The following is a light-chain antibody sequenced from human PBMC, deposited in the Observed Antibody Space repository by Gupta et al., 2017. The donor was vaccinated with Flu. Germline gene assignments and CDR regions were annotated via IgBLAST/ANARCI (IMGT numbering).Light chain of an antibody. CDR3: RQAYHGDPRT. CDR2: KGA. Sequence: LALPASIVGRVRIICRASDGNSNLNSFEQRPGQTPRRLMYKGANRYASVPDTFSSSGGSRTVATKISSGVEADVGGYYCRQAYHGDPRTFGQGTKVEIK. V-gene: IGKV2-30*01. J-gene: IGKJ1*01. CDR1: IICRASDGNSN.